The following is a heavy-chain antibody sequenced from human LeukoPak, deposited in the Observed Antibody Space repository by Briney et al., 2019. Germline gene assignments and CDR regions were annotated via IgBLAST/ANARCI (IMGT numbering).Heavy chain of an antibody. V-gene: IGHV3-66*04. D-gene: IGHD5-18*01. J-gene: IGHJ4*02. CDR2: IYSTGST. Sequence: GGSLRLSCAASGFTASSSYMSWVRQAPGKGLEWVSVIYSTGSTYYAESVKGGFTVSRDNSKNTMYLQMNSLRDEDTAVYYRARRGDSYGDSFEYWGQGTLVTVSS. CDR1: GFTASSSY. CDR3: ARRGDSYGDSFEY.